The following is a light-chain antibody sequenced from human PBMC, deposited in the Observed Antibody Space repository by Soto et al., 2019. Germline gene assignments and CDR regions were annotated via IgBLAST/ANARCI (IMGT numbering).Light chain of an antibody. CDR3: QQRSNWPIT. Sequence: EIVLTQSPATLSLSPGERATLSCRASLSVSSYLGWYQQRPGQAPRLLIYDASNRATGTPARFSGSGSGTDFTLTISSLEPEDSAVYYCQQRSNWPITFGQGTRLEIK. J-gene: IGKJ5*01. CDR2: DAS. CDR1: LSVSSY. V-gene: IGKV3-11*01.